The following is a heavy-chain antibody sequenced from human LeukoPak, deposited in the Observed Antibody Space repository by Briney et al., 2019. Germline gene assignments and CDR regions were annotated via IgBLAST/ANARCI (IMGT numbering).Heavy chain of an antibody. CDR3: AREKRGYSYGVPTVWFDP. CDR2: INHSGST. CDR1: GGSFSGYY. V-gene: IGHV4-34*01. D-gene: IGHD5-18*01. Sequence: SETLSLTCAVYGGSFSGYYWSWIRQPPGKGLEWIGEINHSGSTNYNPSLKSQVTISVDTSKNQFSLKLSSVTAADTAVYYCAREKRGYSYGVPTVWFDPWGQGTLVTVSS. J-gene: IGHJ5*02.